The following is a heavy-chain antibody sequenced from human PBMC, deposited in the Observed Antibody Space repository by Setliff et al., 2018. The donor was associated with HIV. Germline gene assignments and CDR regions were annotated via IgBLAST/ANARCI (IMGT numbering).Heavy chain of an antibody. CDR3: ARGAPGIAVAGTHGDAFDI. CDR2: IIPILGIA. J-gene: IGHJ3*02. Sequence: ASVKVSCKASGGTFSSYAISWVRQAPGQGLEWMGGIIPILGIANYAQKFQGRVTITADESTSTAYMELSSLRSEDTAVYYCARGAPGIAVAGTHGDAFDIWGQGTMVTVSS. CDR1: GGTFSSYA. V-gene: IGHV1-69*10. D-gene: IGHD6-19*01.